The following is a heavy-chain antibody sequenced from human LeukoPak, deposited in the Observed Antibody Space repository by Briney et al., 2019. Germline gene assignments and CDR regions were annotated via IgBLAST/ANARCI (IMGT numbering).Heavy chain of an antibody. CDR1: GFTFSSYE. CDR2: ISSSGSTI. D-gene: IGHD1-26*01. V-gene: IGHV3-48*03. J-gene: IGHJ4*02. Sequence: GGSLRLSCAASGFTFSSYEMNWVRQAPGKGLEWVSYISSSGSTIYYADSVKGRFTISRDNAKNSLYLQMNSLRAEDTAVYYCARDRGSYTFDYWGQGTLVTVSS. CDR3: ARDRGSYTFDY.